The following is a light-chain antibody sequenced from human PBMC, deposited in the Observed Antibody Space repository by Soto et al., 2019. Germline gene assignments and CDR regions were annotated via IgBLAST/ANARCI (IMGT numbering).Light chain of an antibody. CDR2: AAS. J-gene: IGKJ3*01. V-gene: IGKV1-39*01. CDR3: QQTYSTPIFT. Sequence: DIQMTQSPSSLSASVGDRVTITCRASQSISNYLNWYQHKVGKAPKLLISAASTLQSGVPSRFSGSGSGTDFTLTIRSLQPEDFATYFCQQTYSTPIFTFGPGTKVDI. CDR1: QSISNY.